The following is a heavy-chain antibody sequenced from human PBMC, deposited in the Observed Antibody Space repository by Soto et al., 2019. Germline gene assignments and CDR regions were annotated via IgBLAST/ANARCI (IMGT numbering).Heavy chain of an antibody. D-gene: IGHD6-19*01. CDR3: AKTDKFGSDSGGWANRICY. Sequence: EVQLLESGGGLVQPGGCLRLSCAASGFTFSNYVMTWLRQAPGKGLEWVSSIRFSVSDTFYADSVKGRFTVYRDNSKNSLVQRMNTRRANDTAVYYSAKTDKFGSDSGGWANRICYWGQGTLVTVSS. V-gene: IGHV3-23*01. CDR1: GFTFSNYV. CDR2: IRFSVSDT. J-gene: IGHJ4*02.